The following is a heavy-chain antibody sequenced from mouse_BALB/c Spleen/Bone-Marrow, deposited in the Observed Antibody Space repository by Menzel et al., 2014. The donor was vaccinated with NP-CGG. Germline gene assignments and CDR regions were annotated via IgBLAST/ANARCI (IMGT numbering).Heavy chain of an antibody. V-gene: IGHV1-9*01. CDR2: ILPGSGST. J-gene: IGHJ4*01. CDR1: GYTFSSYW. Sequence: LVESGAELMKPGASVKISCKATGYTFSSYWIEWVKQRPGHGLEWIGEILPGSGSTNYNEKFKGKATFTADTSSNTAYMQLSSLTSEDSAVCYCARGIDYYAMDYWGQGTSVTVSS. CDR3: ARGIDYYAMDY.